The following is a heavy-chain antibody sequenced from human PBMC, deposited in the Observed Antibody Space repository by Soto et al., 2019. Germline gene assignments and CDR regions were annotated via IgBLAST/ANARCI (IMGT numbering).Heavy chain of an antibody. D-gene: IGHD2-21*02. CDR1: GGSITSSSYY. J-gene: IGHJ4*02. CDR2: IYYSGST. V-gene: IGHV4-39*07. CDR3: ARMWLTYGGNSGYFDY. Sequence: SETLSLTCTVSGGSITSSSYYWGWIRQPPGKGLEWIGSIYYSGSTYYNPSLKSRVTISVDTSKNQFSLKLSSVTAADTAVYYCARMWLTYGGNSGYFDYWGQGTLVTVSS.